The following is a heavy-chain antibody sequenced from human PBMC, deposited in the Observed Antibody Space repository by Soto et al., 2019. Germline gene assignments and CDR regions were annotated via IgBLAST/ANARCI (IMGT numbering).Heavy chain of an antibody. D-gene: IGHD3-10*01. V-gene: IGHV1-18*01. Sequence: QVHLVQSGAEVKKPGASVKVSCKSSGYTFTSYGISWVRQAPGQGLEWMGWISPYNGDTKYAQKLQGRVTMTTDTSTSTAYMELRSLTFNDPAVYYCARSSSYGSGSPFDYWGQGTLVTVSS. CDR3: ARSSSYGSGSPFDY. CDR1: GYTFTSYG. CDR2: ISPYNGDT. J-gene: IGHJ4*02.